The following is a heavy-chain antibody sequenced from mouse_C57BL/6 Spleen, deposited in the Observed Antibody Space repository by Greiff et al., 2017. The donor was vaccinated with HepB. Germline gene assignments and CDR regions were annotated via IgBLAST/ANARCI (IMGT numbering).Heavy chain of an antibody. CDR1: GYSFTSYY. D-gene: IGHD1-1*01. Sequence: QVQLKESGPELVKPGASVKISCKASGYSFTSYYIHWVKQRPGQGLEWIGWIYPGSGNTKYNEKFKGKATLTADTSSSTAYMQLSSLTSEDSAVYYCARGYYCGSSYGFAYWGQGTLVTVSA. V-gene: IGHV1-66*01. J-gene: IGHJ3*01. CDR2: IYPGSGNT. CDR3: ARGYYCGSSYGFAY.